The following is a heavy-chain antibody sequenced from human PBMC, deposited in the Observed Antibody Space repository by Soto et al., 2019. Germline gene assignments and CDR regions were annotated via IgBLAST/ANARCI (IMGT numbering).Heavy chain of an antibody. J-gene: IGHJ5*02. D-gene: IGHD6-19*01. CDR2: MSTYNGNT. CDR1: SETFSSYD. CDR3: ARVTRGSGDWFDP. V-gene: IGHV1-18*01. Sequence: SVKVSCKASSETFSSYDITWVRQAPGQGLEWMGWMSTYNGNTKYAQNVQGRVSMTTDTSTSTAYMELRSLKSDDTAVYYCARVTRGSGDWFDPWGQGTLVTV.